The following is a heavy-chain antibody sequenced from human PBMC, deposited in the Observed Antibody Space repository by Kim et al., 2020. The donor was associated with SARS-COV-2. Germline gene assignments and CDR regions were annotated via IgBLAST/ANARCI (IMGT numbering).Heavy chain of an antibody. CDR2: INHSGST. J-gene: IGHJ5*02. Sequence: SETLSLTCAVYGGSFSGYYWSWIRQPPGKGLEWIGEINHSGSTNYNPSLKSRVTISVDTSKNQFSLKLSSVTAADTAVYYCARGRPYSSSWPPYNWFDPWGQGTLVTVSS. V-gene: IGHV4-34*01. CDR3: ARGRPYSSSWPPYNWFDP. D-gene: IGHD6-13*01. CDR1: GGSFSGYY.